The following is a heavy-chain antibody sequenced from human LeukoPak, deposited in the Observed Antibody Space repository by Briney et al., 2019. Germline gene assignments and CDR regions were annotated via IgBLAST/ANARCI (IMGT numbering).Heavy chain of an antibody. CDR3: AKLMRHMREDVYDM. V-gene: IGHV3-23*01. J-gene: IGHJ3*02. D-gene: IGHD2-21*01. CDR1: RFTLRSYG. Sequence: PSGGSLRLSCTASRFTLRSYGMSWVRQAPGKGLEWVSFVSGTGLSTYYADSVKGRFAISRDNSKNTLYLQMNSLRVDDTAVYYCAKLMRHMREDVYDMWGQGTMVSVSS. CDR2: VSGTGLST.